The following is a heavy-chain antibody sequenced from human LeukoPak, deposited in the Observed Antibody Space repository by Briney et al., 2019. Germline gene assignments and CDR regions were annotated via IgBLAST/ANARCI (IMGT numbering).Heavy chain of an antibody. CDR1: GFTLSSHD. V-gene: IGHV3-23*01. CDR2: LRGSGVGT. Sequence: TGGSLRLSCAASGFTLSSHDMTWVRQAPGRGLEWVSTLRGSGVGTYYADSVKGRFTVSRDNSKNALFLQMNSLRAEDTAVYYCAKDRSTTATTCFDYWGQGTLVTVSS. J-gene: IGHJ4*02. D-gene: IGHD1-1*01. CDR3: AKDRSTTATTCFDY.